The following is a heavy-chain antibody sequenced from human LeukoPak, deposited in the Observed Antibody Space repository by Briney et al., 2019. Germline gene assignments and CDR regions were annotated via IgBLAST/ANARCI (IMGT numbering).Heavy chain of an antibody. Sequence: GGTLSLSCAASGFTFSSYGMSWVRQAPGKGLEWVSAISGSGGSTYYADSVKGRFTISKDNSKNTLYLQMNSLRAEDTAVYYCAKVIAVAGPFDYWGQGTLVTVSS. D-gene: IGHD6-19*01. CDR3: AKVIAVAGPFDY. CDR1: GFTFSSYG. V-gene: IGHV3-23*01. CDR2: ISGSGGST. J-gene: IGHJ4*02.